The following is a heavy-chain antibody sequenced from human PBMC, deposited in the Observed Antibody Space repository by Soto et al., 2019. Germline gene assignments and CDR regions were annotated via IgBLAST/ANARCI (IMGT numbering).Heavy chain of an antibody. D-gene: IGHD2-2*01. J-gene: IGHJ6*02. CDR3: ATRGGYCSSTSCYPPKYYYYGMDV. CDR2: ISSSSSYI. V-gene: IGHV3-21*01. CDR1: GFTFSSYS. Sequence: PGGSLRLSCAASGFTFSSYSMNWVRQAPGKGLEWVSSISSSSSYIYYADSVKGRFTISRDNAKNSLYLQMNSLRAEDTAVYYCATRGGYCSSTSCYPPKYYYYGMDVWGQGTTVTVSS.